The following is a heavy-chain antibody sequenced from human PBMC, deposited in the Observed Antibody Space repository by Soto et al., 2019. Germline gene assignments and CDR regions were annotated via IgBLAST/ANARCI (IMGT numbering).Heavy chain of an antibody. V-gene: IGHV1-2*04. D-gene: IGHD3-16*01. CDR1: GYSFTDYH. Sequence: QVQLVQSGAEVKKPGASVRVSCKASGYSFTDYHIHWVRQAPGQGLEWLGRINPKSGGTSTAQKFQGWVTMTRDRSISTVYMELSSLTSGDTAIYYCARGGSPYVWFNEFWGQGTLVTVSS. CDR2: INPKSGGT. CDR3: ARGGSPYVWFNEF. J-gene: IGHJ4*02.